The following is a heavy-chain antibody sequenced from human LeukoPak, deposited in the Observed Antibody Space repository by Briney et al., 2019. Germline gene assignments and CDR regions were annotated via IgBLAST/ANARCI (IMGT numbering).Heavy chain of an antibody. J-gene: IGHJ4*02. V-gene: IGHV1-2*02. CDR1: GYTFTGYY. CDR2: INPNSGGT. Sequence: GASVKVSCKASGYTFTGYYMHWVRQAPGQGLEWMGWINPNSGGTNYAQKFQGRVTMTRDTSISTAYVELSRLRSDDTAVYYCARVPSYYYDSSGYLPLDYWGQGTLVTVSS. D-gene: IGHD3-22*01. CDR3: ARVPSYYYDSSGYLPLDY.